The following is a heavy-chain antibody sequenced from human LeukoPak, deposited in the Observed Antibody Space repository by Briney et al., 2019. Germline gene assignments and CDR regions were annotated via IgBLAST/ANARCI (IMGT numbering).Heavy chain of an antibody. D-gene: IGHD3-22*01. V-gene: IGHV4-34*01. CDR2: INHSGST. J-gene: IGHJ4*02. Sequence: SVTLSLTCAVYGGSFSGYYWSWIRQPPGKGLEWIGEINHSGSTNYNPSLKSRVTISVDTSKNQFSLKLSSVTAADTAVYYCASEARVHYDSSGYYYGWGQGTLVTVSS. CDR1: GGSFSGYY. CDR3: ASEARVHYDSSGYYYG.